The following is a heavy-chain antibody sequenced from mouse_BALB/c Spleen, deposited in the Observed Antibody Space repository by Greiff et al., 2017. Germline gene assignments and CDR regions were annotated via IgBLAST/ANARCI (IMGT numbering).Heavy chain of an antibody. J-gene: IGHJ1*01. CDR3: TSSYGYFDV. CDR1: GFTFSNYW. Sequence: DVMLVESGGGLVQPGGSMKLSCVASGFTFSNYWMNWVRQSPEKGLEWVAEIRLKSNNYATHYAESVKGRFTISRDDSKSSVYLQMNNLRAEDTGIYYCTSSYGYFDVWGAGTTVTVSS. V-gene: IGHV6-6*02. CDR2: IRLKSNNYAT.